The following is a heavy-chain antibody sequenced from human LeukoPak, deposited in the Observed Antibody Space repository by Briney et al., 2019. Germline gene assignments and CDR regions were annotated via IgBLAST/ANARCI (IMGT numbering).Heavy chain of an antibody. CDR2: IYDSGST. Sequence: SETLSLTCTVSGGSISSYYWSWIRQPPGKGLEWIGYIYDSGSTNYNPSLKSRVTISVDTSKNQFSLKLSSVTAADTAVYYCARDSRDDYNYADWGQGTLVTVSS. J-gene: IGHJ4*02. D-gene: IGHD5-24*01. V-gene: IGHV4-59*01. CDR1: GGSISSYY. CDR3: ARDSRDDYNYAD.